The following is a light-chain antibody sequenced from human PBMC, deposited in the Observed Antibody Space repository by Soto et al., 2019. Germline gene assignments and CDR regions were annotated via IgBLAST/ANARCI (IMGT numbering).Light chain of an antibody. V-gene: IGKV2-40*01. CDR3: MQRIEFPIT. J-gene: IGKJ5*01. Sequence: IVMSRTPLSLPVGPRALAYNYRLSSQSLYDSDDGNTYLDWYLQKPGQSPQLLIYTLSYRASGVPDRFSGSGSGTDFTLKISRVEAEDVGVYYCMQRIEFPITFGQGTRLEIK. CDR1: QSLYDSDDGNTY. CDR2: TLS.